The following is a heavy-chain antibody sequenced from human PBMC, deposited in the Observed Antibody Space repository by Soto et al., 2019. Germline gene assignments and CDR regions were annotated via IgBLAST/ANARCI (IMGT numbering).Heavy chain of an antibody. V-gene: IGHV1-2*02. CDR3: GRGRSGQIVVFY. J-gene: IGHJ4*02. D-gene: IGHD1-26*01. Sequence: ASVKVSCKTSGYTFTGHYIHWVRQAPQQGPEWMGEIGPESGATRYAQKFRGRVTMTMDTSITTVYMELKNLSPDDTAVYYCGRGRSGQIVVFYWGQGTPVTVS. CDR1: GYTFTGHY. CDR2: IGPESGAT.